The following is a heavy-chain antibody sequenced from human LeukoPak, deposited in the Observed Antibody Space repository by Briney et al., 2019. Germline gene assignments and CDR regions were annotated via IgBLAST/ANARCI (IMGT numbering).Heavy chain of an antibody. V-gene: IGHV3-11*01. CDR2: ISSSGSTI. D-gene: IGHD5-18*01. Sequence: PGGSLRLSCAASGFTFSDYYMSWIRQAPGKGLEWVSYISSSGSTIYYADSVKGRFTISRDNAKNSLYLQMNSLRDEDTAVCYCARDGSGYSYGSDKFDYWGQGTLVTVSS. CDR1: GFTFSDYY. CDR3: ARDGSGYSYGSDKFDY. J-gene: IGHJ4*02.